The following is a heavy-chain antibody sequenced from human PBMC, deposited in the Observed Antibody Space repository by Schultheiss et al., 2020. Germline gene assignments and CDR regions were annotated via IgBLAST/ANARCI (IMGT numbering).Heavy chain of an antibody. J-gene: IGHJ6*02. CDR2: IYYSGST. V-gene: IGHV4-4*02. Sequence: SETLSLTCAVSGGSISSSNWWSWVRQPPGKGLEWIGSIYYSGSTNYNPSLKSRVTISVDTSKNQFSLQLNSVTPEDTAVYYCARDMPVRYYYGMDVWGQGTTVTVSS. D-gene: IGHD2-2*01. CDR1: GGSISSSNW. CDR3: ARDMPVRYYYGMDV.